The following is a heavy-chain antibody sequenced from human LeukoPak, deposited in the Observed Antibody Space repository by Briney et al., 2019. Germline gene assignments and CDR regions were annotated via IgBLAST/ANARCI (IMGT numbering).Heavy chain of an antibody. J-gene: IGHJ4*02. Sequence: GGSLRLSCAASGFTFSGSAIHWVRQASGKGLEWVGRIRSKPNSYATGYAASVKGRFTISRDDSINTAYLQMNSLKTEDTAVYFCATLTYPFDYWGQGILVTVSS. V-gene: IGHV3-73*01. CDR2: IRSKPNSYAT. CDR1: GFTFSGSA. CDR3: ATLTYPFDY. D-gene: IGHD3-16*01.